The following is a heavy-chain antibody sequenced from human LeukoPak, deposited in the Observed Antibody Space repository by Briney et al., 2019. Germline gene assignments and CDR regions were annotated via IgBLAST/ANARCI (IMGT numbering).Heavy chain of an antibody. Sequence: VASVKVSCKASGYTFNCYGICWVRQAPGQGLEWLGWIDPSNGNIKYAEKLQGRVTMTTDTSTSTAYMDLRSLRSDDTAVYYCARDGVSGHFDYWGRGTLVTVSS. CDR3: ARDGVSGHFDY. V-gene: IGHV1-18*01. J-gene: IGHJ4*01. CDR1: GYTFNCYG. D-gene: IGHD3-3*01. CDR2: IDPSNGNI.